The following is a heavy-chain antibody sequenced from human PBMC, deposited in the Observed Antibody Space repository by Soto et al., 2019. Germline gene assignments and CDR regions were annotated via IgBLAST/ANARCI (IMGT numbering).Heavy chain of an antibody. CDR3: ARGSPLAAAGSYYYGMDV. J-gene: IGHJ6*02. V-gene: IGHV1-46*01. CDR1: GYTFTNYD. D-gene: IGHD6-13*01. Sequence: ASVKVSCKASGYTFTNYDINWVRQAPGQGLEWMGIINPSGGSTSYAQKLQGRVTMTTDTSTSTAYMELRSLRSDDTAVYYCARGSPLAAAGSYYYGMDVWGQGTTVTVSS. CDR2: INPSGGST.